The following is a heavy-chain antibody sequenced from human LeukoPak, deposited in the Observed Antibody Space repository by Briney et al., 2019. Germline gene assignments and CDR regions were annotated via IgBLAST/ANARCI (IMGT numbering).Heavy chain of an antibody. Sequence: ASVKVSRKASGYTFTGYYMHWVRQAPGQGLEWMGWINPNSGGTNYAQKFQGRVTMTRDTSISTAYMELSRLRSDDTAVYYCARGGDFWSGYYIDYWGQGTLATVSS. CDR3: ARGGDFWSGYYIDY. CDR2: INPNSGGT. CDR1: GYTFTGYY. D-gene: IGHD3-3*01. J-gene: IGHJ4*02. V-gene: IGHV1-2*02.